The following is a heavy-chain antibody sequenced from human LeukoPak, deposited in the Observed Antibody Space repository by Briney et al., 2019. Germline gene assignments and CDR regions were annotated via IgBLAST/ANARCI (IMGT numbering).Heavy chain of an antibody. V-gene: IGHV3-74*03. CDR1: GFTFSSYW. CDR2: INSDGSST. D-gene: IGHD6-6*01. CDR3: VRRQTSTSGFDH. Sequence: GGSLRLSCAASGFTFSSYWMHWVRQAPGKGLVGVSRINSDGSSTKYADSVKGRFTMSRDNAKNTLYLQMNSLRAEDTALYYCVRRQTSTSGFDHWGQGTLVTVSS. J-gene: IGHJ4*02.